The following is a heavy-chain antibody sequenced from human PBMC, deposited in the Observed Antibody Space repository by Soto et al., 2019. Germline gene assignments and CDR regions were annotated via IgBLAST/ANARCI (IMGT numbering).Heavy chain of an antibody. Sequence: LRLSCSASGFTFSSYWMHWVRQVPGKGLVWVSRINSEGTGTIYADSVKGRFTISRDNAKNTLYLQMNSLRAEDTAVYYCVRDYDSSGYNSDYWGQGTPVTVSS. J-gene: IGHJ4*02. CDR1: GFTFSSYW. CDR2: INSEGTGT. CDR3: VRDYDSSGYNSDY. D-gene: IGHD3-22*01. V-gene: IGHV3-74*01.